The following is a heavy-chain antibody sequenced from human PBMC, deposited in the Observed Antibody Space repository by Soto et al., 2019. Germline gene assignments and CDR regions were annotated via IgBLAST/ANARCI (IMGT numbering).Heavy chain of an antibody. J-gene: IGHJ5*02. CDR1: GYNFMRYG. CDR3: ASWISGGYSDWFDP. V-gene: IGHV1-18*04. Sequence: QVQLVQSGAEVKKPGASVKVSCKASGYNFMRYGFTWVRQAPGQGLEWMGWINVDNGETKYPQKIQGRVTMTTDPSTSTVYMELRSLTSDDTAVYYCASWISGGYSDWFDPWGHGTLVTVSS. CDR2: INVDNGET. D-gene: IGHD1-26*01.